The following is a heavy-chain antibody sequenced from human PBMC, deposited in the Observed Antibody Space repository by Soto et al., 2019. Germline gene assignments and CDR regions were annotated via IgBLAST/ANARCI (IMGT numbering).Heavy chain of an antibody. V-gene: IGHV3-53*04. Sequence: EVQLVESGGGLVQPGGSLRLSCAASGFTVSSKYMSWVRQAPGKGLEWVSVIYSGGSTYYADSVKGRFTISRHNSKNTLYLQMNSLRAEDTAVYYCARGPYGTGGDYYYGMDLWGQGTTVTVS. D-gene: IGHD3-10*01. J-gene: IGHJ6*02. CDR3: ARGPYGTGGDYYYGMDL. CDR2: IYSGGST. CDR1: GFTVSSKY.